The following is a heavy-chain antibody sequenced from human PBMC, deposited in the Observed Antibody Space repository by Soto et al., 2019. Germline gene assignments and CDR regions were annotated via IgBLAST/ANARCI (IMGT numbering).Heavy chain of an antibody. CDR3: ARPLTIFGATDAFDI. Sequence: GESLKISCKGSGYSFTSYWIGWVRQMPGKGLEWMGIIYPGDSDTRYSPSLQGQVTISADKSISTAYLQWSSLTASDTAMYYCARPLTIFGATDAFDIWGQGTMVTVSS. J-gene: IGHJ3*02. CDR2: IYPGDSDT. D-gene: IGHD3-3*01. V-gene: IGHV5-51*01. CDR1: GYSFTSYW.